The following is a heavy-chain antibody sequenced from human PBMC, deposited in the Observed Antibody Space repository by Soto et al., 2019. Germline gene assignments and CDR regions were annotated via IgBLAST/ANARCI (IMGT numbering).Heavy chain of an antibody. CDR3: ARGGVSTRTFDY. CDR1: GYNFAGYW. V-gene: IGHV5-51*01. Sequence: GESLKISCKVSGYNFAGYWIAWVRQMPGKGLELMGIIYPSDSDTRYRPSFQGQVTISADKSISSAYLQWSSLRASDTAMYYCARGGVSTRTFDYWGQGTLVTVSS. D-gene: IGHD3-3*01. J-gene: IGHJ4*02. CDR2: IYPSDSDT.